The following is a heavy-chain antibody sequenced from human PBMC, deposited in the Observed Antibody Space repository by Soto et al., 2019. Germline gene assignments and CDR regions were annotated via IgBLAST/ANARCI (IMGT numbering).Heavy chain of an antibody. J-gene: IGHJ6*02. CDR3: ARAMSTYSYYGMDV. D-gene: IGHD2-2*01. CDR1: GFTFTDYY. V-gene: IGHV3-11*01. CDR2: ISDGGTTV. Sequence: GGSLRLSCAASGFTFTDYYMSWIRQAPGKGLEWVSYISDGGTTVYYGDSVKGRFTISRDNAKNSLFLQMNSLRAEDTAVYYCARAMSTYSYYGMDVWGQGTMVTVSS.